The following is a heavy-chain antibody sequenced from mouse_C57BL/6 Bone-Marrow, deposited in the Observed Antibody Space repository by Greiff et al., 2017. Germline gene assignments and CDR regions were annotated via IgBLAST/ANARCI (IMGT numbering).Heavy chain of an antibody. Sequence: QVQLKQPGAELVRPGTSVKLSCKASGYTFTSYWMHWVKQRPGQGLEWIGVIDPSDSYTNYNQKFKGKATLTVDTSSSTAYMQLSSLTSEDSAVYYCASLTTVVPWYFDVWGTGTTVTVSS. CDR2: IDPSDSYT. CDR3: ASLTTVVPWYFDV. V-gene: IGHV1-59*01. D-gene: IGHD1-1*01. J-gene: IGHJ1*03. CDR1: GYTFTSYW.